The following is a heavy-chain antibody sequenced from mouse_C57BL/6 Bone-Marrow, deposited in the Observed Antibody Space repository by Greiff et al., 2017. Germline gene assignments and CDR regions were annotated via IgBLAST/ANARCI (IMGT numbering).Heavy chain of an antibody. CDR2: IDPANGNT. Sequence: VQLKESVAELVRPGASVKLSCTASGFNIKNTYMHWVKQRPEQGLEWIGRIDPANGNTKYAPQFPGKATITADTSSNTAYLQLSSLTSEDTAIYYCARAVVAEYYAMDYWGQGTTLTVSS. V-gene: IGHV14-3*01. CDR1: GFNIKNTY. J-gene: IGHJ4*01. CDR3: ARAVVAEYYAMDY. D-gene: IGHD1-1*01.